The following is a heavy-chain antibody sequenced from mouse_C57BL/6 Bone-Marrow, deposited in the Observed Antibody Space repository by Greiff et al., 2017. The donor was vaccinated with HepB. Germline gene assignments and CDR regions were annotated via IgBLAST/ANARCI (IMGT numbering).Heavy chain of an antibody. CDR1: GFTFSSYT. V-gene: IGHV5-9*01. Sequence: DVQLVESGGGLVKPGGSLKLSCAASGFTFSSYTMSWVRQTPEKRLEWVATISGGGGNTYYPDSVKGRFTISRDNAKNTLYLQMSSLRSEDTALYYCARQRGNSYYYAMDYWGQGTSVTVSS. D-gene: IGHD2-1*01. J-gene: IGHJ4*01. CDR2: ISGGGGNT. CDR3: ARQRGNSYYYAMDY.